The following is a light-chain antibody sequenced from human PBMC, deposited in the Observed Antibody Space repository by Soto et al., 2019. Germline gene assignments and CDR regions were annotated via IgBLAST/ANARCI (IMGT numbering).Light chain of an antibody. CDR3: QHLFKFRRP. J-gene: IGKJ1*01. V-gene: IGKV1-39*01. Sequence: DIQLTQSPSSLSASVGDRVTITCRASQTIDTYLNWYQHKPGTAPKVLIYAATYLQNGGPSRFSGTRSAQYLALTTTTLPPEDFATDYCQHLFKFRRPVGQGTYVDSK. CDR1: QTIDTY. CDR2: AAT.